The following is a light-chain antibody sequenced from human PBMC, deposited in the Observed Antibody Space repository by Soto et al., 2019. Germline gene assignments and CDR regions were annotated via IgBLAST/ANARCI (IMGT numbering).Light chain of an antibody. CDR1: QSVSSN. V-gene: IGKV3-20*01. Sequence: EIFPTPSPATLSVSPGERATLFCRASQSVSSNLAWYQQKPGQAPRLLIYDASSRATGIPDRFSGSGSGTDFTLTISRLEPEDFAVYCCQQYGSSPLTFGGGTKVDI. J-gene: IGKJ4*01. CDR2: DAS. CDR3: QQYGSSPLT.